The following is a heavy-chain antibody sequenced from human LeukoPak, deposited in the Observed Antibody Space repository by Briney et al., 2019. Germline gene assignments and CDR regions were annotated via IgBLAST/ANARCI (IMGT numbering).Heavy chain of an antibody. CDR3: AIIGRLNAFDI. V-gene: IGHV4-31*03. CDR2: IYYSGST. Sequence: PSETLSLTCTVSGGSISSGGYYWSWIRQHPGKGLEWIGYIYYSGSTYYNPSLKSRVTISVDTSKNQFSLKLSSVTAADTAVYYCAIIGRLNAFDIWGQGTMVTVSS. J-gene: IGHJ3*02. CDR1: GGSISSGGYY. D-gene: IGHD2-15*01.